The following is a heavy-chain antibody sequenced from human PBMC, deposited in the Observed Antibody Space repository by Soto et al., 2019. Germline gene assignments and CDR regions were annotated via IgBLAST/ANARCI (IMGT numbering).Heavy chain of an antibody. V-gene: IGHV1-18*01. D-gene: IGHD3-16*01. CDR3: ARGGPPIDY. CDR1: GYTFTNFG. CDR2: ISAYNGNT. J-gene: IGHJ4*02. Sequence: QVQLVQSGAEVKKPGASVKLSCKTSGYTFTNFGLSWVRQSPGQGLEWMGWISAYNGNTNYAQNFQGRVTMTTDTTTSTAYMELRSLRSDDTAVYYCARGGPPIDYWGQGTLVTVSS.